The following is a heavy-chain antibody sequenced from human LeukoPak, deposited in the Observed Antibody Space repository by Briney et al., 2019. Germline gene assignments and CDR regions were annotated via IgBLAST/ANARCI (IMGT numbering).Heavy chain of an antibody. D-gene: IGHD6-6*01. J-gene: IGHJ6*03. CDR3: ARLSSTSNYYYMDV. V-gene: IGHV1-69*01. CDR1: GGTFSSYA. CDR2: IIPIFGTA. Sequence: SVKVSCKASGGTFSSYAISWVRQAPGQGLEWTGGIIPIFGTANYAQKFQGRVTITADESTSTAYMELSSLRSEDTAVYYCARLSSTSNYYYMDVWGKGTTVTVSS.